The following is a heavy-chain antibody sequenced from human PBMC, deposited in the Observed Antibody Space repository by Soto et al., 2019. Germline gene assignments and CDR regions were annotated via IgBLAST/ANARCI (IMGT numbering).Heavy chain of an antibody. CDR2: IFYGGST. CDR1: GGSVSSGSFY. Sequence: PSETLSLTCTVSGGSVSSGSFYWSWVRQPPGKGLEWIGYIFYGGSTNYNPSLKSRVTISVDTSKNQFSLRLSSVTAADTAVYYCARDRGALDYWGQGTLVTVSS. CDR3: ARDRGALDY. J-gene: IGHJ4*02. V-gene: IGHV4-61*01.